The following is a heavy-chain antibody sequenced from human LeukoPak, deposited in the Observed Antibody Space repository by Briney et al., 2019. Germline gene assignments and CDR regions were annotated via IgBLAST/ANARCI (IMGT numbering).Heavy chain of an antibody. CDR3: ARDALTIVVVPAASGVIPNYYYYYMDV. Sequence: ASVKVSCKASGYTFTSYGISWVRQAPGQGLEWMGWISAYNGNTNYAQKLQGRVTMTTDTSTSTAYMELRSLRSDDTAVYYCARDALTIVVVPAASGVIPNYYYYYMDVWGKGTTVTISS. CDR1: GYTFTSYG. J-gene: IGHJ6*03. CDR2: ISAYNGNT. V-gene: IGHV1-18*01. D-gene: IGHD2-2*01.